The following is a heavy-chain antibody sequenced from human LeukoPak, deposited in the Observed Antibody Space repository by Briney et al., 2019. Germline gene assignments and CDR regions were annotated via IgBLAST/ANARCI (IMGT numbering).Heavy chain of an antibody. Sequence: GGSLRLSCAASGFTFSSYDMHWVRHATGKGLEWVSAIGTAGDTYYPGSVKGRFTISRENAKNSLYLQMNSLRAGDTAVYYCARAVGDDAFDIWGQGTMVTVSS. V-gene: IGHV3-13*01. CDR3: ARAVGDDAFDI. D-gene: IGHD2-15*01. CDR1: GFTFSSYD. J-gene: IGHJ3*02. CDR2: IGTAGDT.